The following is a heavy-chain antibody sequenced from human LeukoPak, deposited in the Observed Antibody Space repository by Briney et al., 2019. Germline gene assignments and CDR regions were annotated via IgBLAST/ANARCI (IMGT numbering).Heavy chain of an antibody. J-gene: IGHJ6*03. CDR2: INPNSGGT. V-gene: IGHV1-2*02. D-gene: IGHD3-10*01. Sequence: ASVKVSCKASGYTFTGYYMHWVRQAPGQGLEWMGWINPNSGGTNYAQKFQGRVTMTRDTSISTAYMELSRLRSDDTAVYYCARDLVLLWFGESHYYMDVWGKGTTVTISS. CDR3: ARDLVLLWFGESHYYMDV. CDR1: GYTFTGYY.